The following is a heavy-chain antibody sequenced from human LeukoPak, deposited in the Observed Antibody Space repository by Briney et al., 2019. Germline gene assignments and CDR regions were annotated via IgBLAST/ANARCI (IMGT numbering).Heavy chain of an antibody. CDR3: ARDGITGTTVVPFDP. CDR1: GGTFSSYA. D-gene: IGHD1-7*01. V-gene: IGHV1-69*04. CDR2: IIPILGIA. J-gene: IGHJ5*02. Sequence: KVSCKASGGTFSSYAISWVRQAPGQGLEWMGRIIPILGIANYAQKFQGRVTITADKSTSTAYMELSSLRSEDTAVYYCARDGITGTTVVPFDPWGQGTLVTVSS.